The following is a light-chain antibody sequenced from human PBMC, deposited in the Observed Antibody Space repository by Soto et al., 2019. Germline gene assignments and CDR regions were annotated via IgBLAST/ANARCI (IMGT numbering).Light chain of an antibody. CDR3: QQYTYYPWT. Sequence: DIQMTPSPSTLSASVGDRVTITCRASQSINNGLAWYQQKPGEAPNLLIYKASTIESGVPSRFSGSASGTEFTLTISSLQPDDSATYYCQQYTYYPWTFGQGTKVEIK. V-gene: IGKV1-5*03. J-gene: IGKJ1*01. CDR2: KAS. CDR1: QSINNG.